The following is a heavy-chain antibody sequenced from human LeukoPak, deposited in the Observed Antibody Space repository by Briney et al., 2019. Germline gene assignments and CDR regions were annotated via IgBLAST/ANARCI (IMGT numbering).Heavy chain of an antibody. CDR2: ITSSGSTI. V-gene: IGHV3-48*03. CDR1: GFTFSSYE. CDR3: AELGISMIGGV. D-gene: IGHD3-10*02. Sequence: GGSLRLSCAASGFTFSSYEMNWVRQAPGKGLEWVSYITSSGSTIYYADSVKGRFTISRDNAKNSLYLQMNSLRAEDTAVYYCAELGISMIGGVWGKGTTVTISS. J-gene: IGHJ6*04.